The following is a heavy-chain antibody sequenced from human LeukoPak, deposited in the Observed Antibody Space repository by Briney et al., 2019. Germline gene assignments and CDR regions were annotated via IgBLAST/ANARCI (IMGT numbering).Heavy chain of an antibody. Sequence: PGGSLRLSCAASGFTFSSYAMSWVRHAPGKGLEWVSAISGSGGSTYYADSVKGRFTISRDNSKNTLYLQMNSLRAEDTAVYYCAKTWAYCGGDCLHYGMDVWGQGTTVTVSS. CDR2: ISGSGGST. J-gene: IGHJ6*02. CDR3: AKTWAYCGGDCLHYGMDV. D-gene: IGHD2-21*02. V-gene: IGHV3-23*01. CDR1: GFTFSSYA.